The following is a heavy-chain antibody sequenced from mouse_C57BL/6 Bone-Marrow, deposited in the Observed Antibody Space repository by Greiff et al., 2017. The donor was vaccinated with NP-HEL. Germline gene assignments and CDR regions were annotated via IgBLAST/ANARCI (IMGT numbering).Heavy chain of an antibody. CDR1: GYSITSGYY. CDR3: ARGGSSGYKAWFAY. CDR2: ISYDGSN. V-gene: IGHV3-6*01. Sequence: VQLKESGPGLVKPSQSLSLTCSVTGYSITSGYYWNWIRQFPGNKLEWMGYISYDGSNNYNPSLKNRISITRDTSKNQFFLKLNSVTTEDTATYYCARGGSSGYKAWFAYWGQGTLVTVSA. D-gene: IGHD3-2*02. J-gene: IGHJ3*01.